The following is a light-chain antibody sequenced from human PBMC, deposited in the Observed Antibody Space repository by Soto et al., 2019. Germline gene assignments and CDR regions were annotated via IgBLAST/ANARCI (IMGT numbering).Light chain of an antibody. CDR1: SNDIGAYNY. CDR3: GSYASATLI. CDR2: EVT. Sequence: QSALTQPASVSGSPGQSITISCTGTSNDIGAYNYVSWYQQYPGKVPTPLIYEVTFRPSGVSNRFSGSKSGNTASLTIPGLQTEDEADYYCGSYASATLIFGGGTKLTVL. V-gene: IGLV2-14*01. J-gene: IGLJ2*01.